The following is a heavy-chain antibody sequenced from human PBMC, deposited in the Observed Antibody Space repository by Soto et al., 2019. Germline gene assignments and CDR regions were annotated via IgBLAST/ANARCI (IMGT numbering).Heavy chain of an antibody. V-gene: IGHV4-59*01. J-gene: IGHJ4*02. Sequence: SETLSLTCTVSGGSISSYYWSWIRQPPGKGLEWIGYIYYSGSTNYNPSLKSRVTISVDTSKNQFSLKLSSVTAADTAMYYCASLYNSLDYWGQGTLVTVSS. D-gene: IGHD1-20*01. CDR2: IYYSGST. CDR1: GGSISSYY. CDR3: ASLYNSLDY.